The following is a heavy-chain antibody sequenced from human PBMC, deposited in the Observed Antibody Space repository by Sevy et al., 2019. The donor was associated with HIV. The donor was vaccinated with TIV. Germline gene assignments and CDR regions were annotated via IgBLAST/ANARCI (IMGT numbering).Heavy chain of an antibody. V-gene: IGHV4-39*01. Sequence: SETLSLTCTVSGGSISSSNYYWGWIRQPPGKGLEWIANIYYTGSTYYNPSLKSRVTIFADTSTNQFSLKLSSVTAADTAVYYCARQMHYYDSAGYYHWDYWGQGTLVTVSS. CDR2: IYYTGST. J-gene: IGHJ4*02. CDR1: GGSISSSNYY. D-gene: IGHD3-22*01. CDR3: ARQMHYYDSAGYYHWDY.